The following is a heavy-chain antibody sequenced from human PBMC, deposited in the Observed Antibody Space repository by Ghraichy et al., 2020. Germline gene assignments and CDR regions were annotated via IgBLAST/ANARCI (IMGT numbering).Heavy chain of an antibody. CDR2: ISSSSSYI. J-gene: IGHJ4*02. CDR1: GFTFSSYS. Sequence: GGSLRLSCAASGFTFSSYSMNWVRQAPGKGLEWVSSISSSSSYIYYADSVKGRFTISRDNAKNSLYLQMNSLRAEDTAVYYCARDSLGQQLANYFDYWGQGTLVTVAS. D-gene: IGHD6-13*01. CDR3: ARDSLGQQLANYFDY. V-gene: IGHV3-21*01.